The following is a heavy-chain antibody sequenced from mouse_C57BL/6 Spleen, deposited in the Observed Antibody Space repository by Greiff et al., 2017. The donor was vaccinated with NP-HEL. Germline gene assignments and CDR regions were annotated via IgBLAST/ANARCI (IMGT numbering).Heavy chain of an antibody. CDR1: GFNFKNTY. V-gene: IGHV14-3*01. CDR2: IDPANGNT. CDR3: ARSRATVVATEAMDY. Sequence: EVQLQQSVAELVRPGASVKLSCTASGFNFKNTYMHWVKQRPEQGLEWIGRIDPANGNTKYAPKFQGKATITADTSSNTAYLQLSSLTSEDTAIYDCARSRATVVATEAMDYWGQGTSVTVSS. D-gene: IGHD1-1*01. J-gene: IGHJ4*01.